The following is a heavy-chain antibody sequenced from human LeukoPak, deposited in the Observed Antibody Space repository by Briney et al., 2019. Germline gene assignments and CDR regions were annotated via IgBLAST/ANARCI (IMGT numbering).Heavy chain of an antibody. Sequence: PSETLSLTCTVSGYSISSGYYWGWIRQPPGKGLEWIGSIYHSGSTYYNPSLKSRVTISVDTSKNQFSLKLSSVTAADTAVYYCARDPLLWFGELVFDYWGQGALVTVAS. CDR2: IYHSGST. J-gene: IGHJ4*02. D-gene: IGHD3-10*01. CDR3: ARDPLLWFGELVFDY. V-gene: IGHV4-38-2*02. CDR1: GYSISSGYY.